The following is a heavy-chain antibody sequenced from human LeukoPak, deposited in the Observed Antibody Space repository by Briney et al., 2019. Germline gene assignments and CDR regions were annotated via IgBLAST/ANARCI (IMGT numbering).Heavy chain of an antibody. V-gene: IGHV3-48*03. CDR1: GFTFSSYD. J-gene: IGHJ6*02. D-gene: IGHD2-21*02. Sequence: GGSLRLSCAASGFTFSSYDMNWVRQVPGKGLEWVSHISSSGSAIYHADSVKGRFTISRDSAKKSLFLQMNSLRAEDTAVYYCAREVTASGSLDVWGQGTTVTVSS. CDR2: ISSSGSAI. CDR3: AREVTASGSLDV.